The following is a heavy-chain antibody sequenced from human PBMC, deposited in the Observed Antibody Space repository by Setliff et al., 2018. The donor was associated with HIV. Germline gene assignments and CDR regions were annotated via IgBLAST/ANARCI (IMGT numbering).Heavy chain of an antibody. D-gene: IGHD3-10*01. J-gene: IGHJ4*01. Sequence: PGGSLRLSCTASGFTFSDYWMHWVRRGPGRGLEWVSRIGRDGTVANYADSVKGRFTISRDNARNTLFLQMNSLGVEDTAVYYCASFYGDYGYWGHGTQVTVSS. CDR1: GFTFSDYW. V-gene: IGHV3-74*01. CDR3: ASFYGDYGY. CDR2: IGRDGTVA.